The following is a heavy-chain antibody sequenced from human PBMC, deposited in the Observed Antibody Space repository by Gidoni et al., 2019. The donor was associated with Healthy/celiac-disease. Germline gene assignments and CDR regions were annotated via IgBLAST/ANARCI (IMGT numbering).Heavy chain of an antibody. CDR2: ISWNSGSI. J-gene: IGHJ4*02. V-gene: IGHV3-9*01. D-gene: IGHD1-1*01. CDR1: GFTFDAYA. CDR3: AKGWGRGWNDVPGR. Sequence: EVQLVESGGGLVQPGRSLRLSRAASGFTFDAYAMHWVRQAPGKGLEWVSGISWNSGSIGYADSVKGRFTISRDNAKNSLYLQMNSLRAEDTALYYCAKGWGRGWNDVPGRWGQGTLVTVSS.